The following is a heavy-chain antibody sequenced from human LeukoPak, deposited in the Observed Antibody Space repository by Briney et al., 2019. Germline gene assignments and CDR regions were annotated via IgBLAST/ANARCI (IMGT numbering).Heavy chain of an antibody. V-gene: IGHV3-21*01. CDR2: ISSSSSYI. CDR3: ARDLQAGYYDY. CDR1: GFTFSSYA. D-gene: IGHD6-25*01. J-gene: IGHJ4*02. Sequence: GGSLRLSCAASGFTFSSYAMNWVRQAPGKGLEWVSSISSSSSYIYYADSVKGRFTISRDNAKNSLYLQMNSLRAEDTAVYYCARDLQAGYYDYWGQGTLVTVSS.